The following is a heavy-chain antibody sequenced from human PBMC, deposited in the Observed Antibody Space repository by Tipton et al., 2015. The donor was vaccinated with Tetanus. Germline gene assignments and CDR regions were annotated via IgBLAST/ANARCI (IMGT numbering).Heavy chain of an antibody. Sequence: LRLSCTVSGVSIADNSNYWGWIRQPPGKGLEWIGSIYFSGDTYSNPSLKSRVTMSVDTSRTQFSLRLSSVTAADTAVYYCARLSIAATGTYGLTFYYGMDVWGPGTTVTVSS. CDR1: GVSIADNSNY. CDR2: IYFSGDT. D-gene: IGHD6-13*01. CDR3: ARLSIAATGTYGLTFYYGMDV. V-gene: IGHV4-39*01. J-gene: IGHJ6*02.